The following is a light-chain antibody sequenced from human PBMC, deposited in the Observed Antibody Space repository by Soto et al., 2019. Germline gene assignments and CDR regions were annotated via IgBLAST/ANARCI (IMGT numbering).Light chain of an antibody. J-gene: IGKJ2*01. CDR2: SAS. V-gene: IGKV1-17*01. CDR1: QGIRDA. CDR3: LQHSDYPFT. Sequence: DIQMTQSPSSLAASVGDRVTITCRASQGIRDALGWYQQKPGKVPKRLIYSASSLQNGVPSRFSGSGSETVFTLTISSLQPEDFASYFCLQHSDYPFTFGQGTMLEI.